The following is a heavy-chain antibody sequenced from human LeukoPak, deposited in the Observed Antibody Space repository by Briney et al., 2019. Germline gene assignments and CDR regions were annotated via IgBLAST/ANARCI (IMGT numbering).Heavy chain of an antibody. Sequence: GGSLRLSCAASGFTFSSYAMSWVRQAPGNGLEWVSGISGSGKSTYYADSVKGRFTISRDNSKNTLYLQMNSLRAEDTAVYYCAKGHRPGYSSSYFDYWGQGTLVTVSS. CDR2: ISGSGKST. CDR3: AKGHRPGYSSSYFDY. V-gene: IGHV3-23*01. D-gene: IGHD6-13*01. CDR1: GFTFSSYA. J-gene: IGHJ4*02.